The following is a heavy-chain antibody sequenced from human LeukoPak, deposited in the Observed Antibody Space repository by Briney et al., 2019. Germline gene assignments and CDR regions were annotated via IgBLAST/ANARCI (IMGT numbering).Heavy chain of an antibody. V-gene: IGHV1-46*01. CDR2: INPSGGST. CDR3: ARSLKGFYDSSGLGGAFDI. CDR1: GYTFSGYY. D-gene: IGHD3-22*01. J-gene: IGHJ3*02. Sequence: GASVKVSCKASGYTFSGYYLHWVRQAPGQGLEWMGIINPSGGSTSYAQKFQGRVTMTRDMSTSTVYMELSSLRSEDTAVYYCARSLKGFYDSSGLGGAFDIWGQGTMVTVSS.